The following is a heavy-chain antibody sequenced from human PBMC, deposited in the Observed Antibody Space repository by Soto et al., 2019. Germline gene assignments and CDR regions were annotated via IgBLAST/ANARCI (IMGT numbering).Heavy chain of an antibody. CDR1: GGTFSSYA. J-gene: IGHJ4*02. CDR2: IIPIFGTA. Sequence: SVKVSCKASGGTFSSYAISWVRQAPGQGLEGMGGIIPIFGTANYAQKFQGRVTITADKSTSTAYMELSSLRSEDTAVYYCARDPSASAAAGTTGYWGQGTLVTVSS. CDR3: ARDPSASAAAGTTGY. D-gene: IGHD6-13*01. V-gene: IGHV1-69*06.